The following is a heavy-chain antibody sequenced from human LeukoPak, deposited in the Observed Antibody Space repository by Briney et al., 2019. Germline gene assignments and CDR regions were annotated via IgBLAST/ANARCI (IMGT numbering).Heavy chain of an antibody. CDR2: INPNSGGT. CDR1: GYTFTGYY. J-gene: IGHJ4*02. Sequence: GASVKVSCKAPGYTFTGYYMHWVRQAPGQGLEWMGWINPNSGGTNYAQKFQGRVTMTRDTSISTAYMGLSRLRTDDTAVYYCARDPGGWDVDYWGQGTLVTVSS. D-gene: IGHD6-19*01. CDR3: ARDPGGWDVDY. V-gene: IGHV1-2*02.